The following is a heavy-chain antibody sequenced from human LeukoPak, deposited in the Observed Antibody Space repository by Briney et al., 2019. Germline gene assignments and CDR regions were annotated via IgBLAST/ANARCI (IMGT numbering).Heavy chain of an antibody. Sequence: GESLKISCKGSGYSFTSYWIGWVRQMPGKGLEWMGIIYPGDSDTRYSPSFQGQVTISADKSISTAYLQWSSLKASDTAMYYCARGAGNYDILTGYYSGYAFDIWGQGTMVTVSS. CDR2: IYPGDSDT. D-gene: IGHD3-9*01. V-gene: IGHV5-51*01. J-gene: IGHJ3*02. CDR1: GYSFTSYW. CDR3: ARGAGNYDILTGYYSGYAFDI.